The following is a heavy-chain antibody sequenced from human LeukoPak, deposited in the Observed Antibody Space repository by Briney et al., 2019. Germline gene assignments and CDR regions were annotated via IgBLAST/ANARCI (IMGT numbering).Heavy chain of an antibody. Sequence: GGSLRLSCAASGFTFSSYSMNWVRQAPGKGLEWVSAISGSGGSTYYADSVKGRFTISRDNSKNTLYLQMNSLRAEDTAVYYCATRGYYDSSGRDYWGQGTLVTVSS. CDR2: ISGSGGST. V-gene: IGHV3-23*01. J-gene: IGHJ4*02. CDR3: ATRGYYDSSGRDY. CDR1: GFTFSSYS. D-gene: IGHD3-22*01.